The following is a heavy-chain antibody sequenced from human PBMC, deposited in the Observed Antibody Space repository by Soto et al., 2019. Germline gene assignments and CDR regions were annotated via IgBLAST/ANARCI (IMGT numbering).Heavy chain of an antibody. CDR2: INHSGST. V-gene: IGHV4-34*01. CDR3: ARGPKSSGWYGNWFDP. CDR1: GGSISRYC. D-gene: IGHD6-19*01. J-gene: IGHJ5*02. Sequence: SVILSLTCTVSGGSISRYCWSCIRQPPGKGLEWIGEINHSGSTNYNPSLKSRVTISVDTSKNQFSLKLSSVTAADTAVYYCARGPKSSGWYGNWFDPWGQGTLVTVSS.